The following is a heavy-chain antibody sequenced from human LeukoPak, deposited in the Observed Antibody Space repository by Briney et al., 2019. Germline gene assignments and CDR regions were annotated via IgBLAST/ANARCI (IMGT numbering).Heavy chain of an antibody. J-gene: IGHJ5*02. CDR1: GFTFSSYE. D-gene: IGHD1-26*01. CDR2: ISSSGSTI. V-gene: IGHV3-48*03. CDR3: AKGDSGSYPNWFDP. Sequence: GGSLRLSCAASGFTFSSYEMNWVRQAPGKGLEWVSYISSSGSTIYYADSVKGRFTISRDYAKNSLYLQMNSLRAEDTAVYYCAKGDSGSYPNWFDPWGQGTLVTVSS.